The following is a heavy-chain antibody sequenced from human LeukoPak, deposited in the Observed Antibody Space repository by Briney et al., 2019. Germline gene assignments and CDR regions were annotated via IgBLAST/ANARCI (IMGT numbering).Heavy chain of an antibody. CDR1: GYTFISYG. V-gene: IGHV1-18*01. CDR2: ISAYNGNT. D-gene: IGHD3-22*01. CDR3: ARENFTMIVSDY. Sequence: GASVKVSCKASGYTFISYGISWVRQAPGQGLEWMGWISAYNGNTNYAQKLQGRVTMTADTSTSTAYMELRSLRSDDTAVYYCARENFTMIVSDYWGQGTLVTVSS. J-gene: IGHJ4*02.